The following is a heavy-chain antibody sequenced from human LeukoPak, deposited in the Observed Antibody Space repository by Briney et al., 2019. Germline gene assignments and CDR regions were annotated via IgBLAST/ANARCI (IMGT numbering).Heavy chain of an antibody. CDR1: GGSISSSSYY. D-gene: IGHD2-2*01. J-gene: IGHJ4*02. Sequence: SETLSLTCTVSGGSISSSSYYWGWIRQPPGKGLEWIGSIYYSGSTYYNPSLKSRVTISVDTSKNQFSLKLSSVTAADTAVYYCANLHCSSTSCYSGWGQGTLVTVSS. CDR2: IYYSGST. V-gene: IGHV4-39*01. CDR3: ANLHCSSTSCYSG.